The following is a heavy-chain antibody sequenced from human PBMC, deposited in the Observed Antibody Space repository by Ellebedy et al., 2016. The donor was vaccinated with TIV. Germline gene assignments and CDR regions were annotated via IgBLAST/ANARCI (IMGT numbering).Heavy chain of an antibody. CDR1: GASISSYY. V-gene: IGHV4-4*07. Sequence: SETLSLXCTVSGASISSYYWSWLRQPAGKGLEWIGRIYTSGSTNYNPSPKSRVTMLVDTSKNQVYLKLRSVTAADTAVYYCVRAGGDYFDYWGQGTLVTVSS. CDR3: VRAGGDYFDY. CDR2: IYTSGST. D-gene: IGHD2-21*01. J-gene: IGHJ4*02.